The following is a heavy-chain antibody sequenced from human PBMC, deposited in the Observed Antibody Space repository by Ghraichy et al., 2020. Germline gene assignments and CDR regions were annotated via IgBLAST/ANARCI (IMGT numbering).Heavy chain of an antibody. CDR3: ARASSVVRFYYYDGMDV. J-gene: IGHJ6*02. V-gene: IGHV3-23*01. D-gene: IGHD4-23*01. CDR2: ISGSGLST. Sequence: GESLNISCAASGFSFNNYAMFWVRQAPGKGLEWVSAISGSGLSTNYADSVKGRFTISRDNAQNSLYLQMNSLRDEDTAVYYCARASSVVRFYYYDGMDVWGQGTTVTVSS. CDR1: GFSFNNYA.